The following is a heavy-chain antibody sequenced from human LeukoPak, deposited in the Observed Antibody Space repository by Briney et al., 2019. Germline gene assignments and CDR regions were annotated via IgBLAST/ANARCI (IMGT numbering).Heavy chain of an antibody. CDR1: GGSFSGYY. J-gene: IGHJ4*02. CDR2: IYYSGST. D-gene: IGHD4-23*01. Sequence: PSETLSLTCAVYGGSFSGYYWSWIRQPPGKGLEWIGYIYYSGSTNYNPSLKSRVTISVDTSKNQFSLKLSSVTAADTAVYYCARDYGGSPDYWGQGTLVTVSS. CDR3: ARDYGGSPDY. V-gene: IGHV4-59*01.